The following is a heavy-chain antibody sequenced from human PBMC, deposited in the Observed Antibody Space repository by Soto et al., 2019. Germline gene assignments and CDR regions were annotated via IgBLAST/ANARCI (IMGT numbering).Heavy chain of an antibody. J-gene: IGHJ4*02. CDR3: ASFYSSSSGLSLVIYS. D-gene: IGHD6-6*01. CDR1: GYTFTGYY. CDR2: INPNSGGT. Sequence: AXVKVSCKASGYTFTGYYMHWVRQAPGQGLEWMGWINPNSGGTNYAQKFQGWVTMTRDTSISTAYMELSRLRSDDSAVYYCASFYSSSSGLSLVIYSWGQGPPDTVSP. V-gene: IGHV1-2*04.